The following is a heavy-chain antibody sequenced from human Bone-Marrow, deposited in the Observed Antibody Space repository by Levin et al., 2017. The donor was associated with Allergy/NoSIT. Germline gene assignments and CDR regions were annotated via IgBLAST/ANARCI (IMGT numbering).Heavy chain of an antibody. J-gene: IGHJ4*02. CDR2: ISYDGSNK. CDR1: GFTFSSYA. V-gene: IGHV3-30*04. Sequence: GGSLRLSCAASGFTFSSYAMHWVRQAPGKGLEWVAVISYDGSNKYYADSVKGRFTISRDNSKNTLYLQMNSLRAEDTAVYYCARESNDYSYGIDYWGQGTLVTGSS. CDR3: ARESNDYSYGIDY. D-gene: IGHD5-18*01.